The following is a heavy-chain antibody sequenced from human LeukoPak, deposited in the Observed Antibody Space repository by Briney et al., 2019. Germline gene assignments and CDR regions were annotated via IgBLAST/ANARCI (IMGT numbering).Heavy chain of an antibody. CDR3: ARDPLYCSSTSCYIS. J-gene: IGHJ4*02. CDR1: GYTFTGYY. CDR2: TNPTSGGT. V-gene: IGHV1-2*02. D-gene: IGHD2-2*02. Sequence: ASVKVSCKASGYTFTGYYMHWVRQAPGQGLEWMGWTNPTSGGTNYAQKFQGRVTMNRDTSISTAYMELSRLRSDDTAVYYCARDPLYCSSTSCYISWGQGTLVTVSS.